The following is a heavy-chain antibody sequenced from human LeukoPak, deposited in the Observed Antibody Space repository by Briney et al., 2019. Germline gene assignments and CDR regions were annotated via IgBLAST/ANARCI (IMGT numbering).Heavy chain of an antibody. D-gene: IGHD2/OR15-2a*01. CDR3: AKGGTTNQYYYFYYVMDV. CDR2: ISGSGGST. J-gene: IGHJ6*02. Sequence: TGGSLRLSCAASGFTFSSYRMHWVRQAPGKGLEWVSAISGSGGSTYDADSVKGRFTISRDNSKNTLYLQMNSLRAEDTAVYYCAKGGTTNQYYYFYYVMDVWGQGTTVTVSS. V-gene: IGHV3-23*01. CDR1: GFTFSSYR.